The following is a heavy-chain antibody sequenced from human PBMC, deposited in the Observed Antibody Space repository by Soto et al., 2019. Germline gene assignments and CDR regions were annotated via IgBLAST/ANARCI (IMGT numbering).Heavy chain of an antibody. CDR3: AKGAGLVVVVPAAIDY. J-gene: IGHJ4*02. D-gene: IGHD2-2*01. CDR1: GFTFSSYG. CDR2: ISYDGSNK. V-gene: IGHV3-30*18. Sequence: QVQLVESGGGVVQPGRSLRLSCAASGFTFSSYGMHGVRQAPGKGLEWVAVISYDGSNKYYADSVKGRFTISRDNSKNTLYLQMNSLRAEDTAVYYCAKGAGLVVVVPAAIDYWGQGTLVTVSS.